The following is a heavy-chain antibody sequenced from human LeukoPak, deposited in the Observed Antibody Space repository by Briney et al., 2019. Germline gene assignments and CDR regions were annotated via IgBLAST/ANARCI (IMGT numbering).Heavy chain of an antibody. Sequence: ASVKVSCKASGYTFTSYGISWVRQAPRQGLEWMGWISAYNGNTNYAQKLQGRVTMTTDTSTSTAYMELRSLRSDDTAVYYCARDPLSISGSYPDYWDQGTLVTVSS. CDR1: GYTFTSYG. CDR3: ARDPLSISGSYPDY. V-gene: IGHV1-18*01. J-gene: IGHJ4*02. CDR2: ISAYNGNT. D-gene: IGHD1-26*01.